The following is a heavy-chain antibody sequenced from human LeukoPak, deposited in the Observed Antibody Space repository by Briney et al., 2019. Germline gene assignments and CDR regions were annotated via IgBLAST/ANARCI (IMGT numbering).Heavy chain of an antibody. V-gene: IGHV3-7*01. Sequence: GSLRLSCVASGFTFSHYWMTWYRQAPGKGLEWAANLNQDGSIQAYGDSVRGRFTISRDNAKNSVYIQMNSLRVEDTAMYFCARDHNVADVWGRGTKVTVSS. D-gene: IGHD2-8*01. J-gene: IGHJ3*01. CDR1: GFTFSHYW. CDR3: ARDHNVADV. CDR2: LNQDGSIQ.